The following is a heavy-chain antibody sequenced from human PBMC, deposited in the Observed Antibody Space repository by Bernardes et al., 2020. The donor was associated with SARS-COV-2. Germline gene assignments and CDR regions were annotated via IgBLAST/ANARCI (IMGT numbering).Heavy chain of an antibody. V-gene: IGHV4-39*07. CDR1: GGSISSSSYY. D-gene: IGHD2-2*01. CDR3: ARDDRKAWGGYQLLEGLVWYYYYYMDV. J-gene: IGHJ6*03. CDR2: IYYSGST. Sequence: SETLSLTCTVSGGSISSSSYYWGWIRQPPGKGLEWIGSIYYSGSTHYNPSLKSRVTISVDTSKNQFSLKLSSVTAADTAVYYCARDDRKAWGGYQLLEGLVWYYYYYMDVWGKGTTVTVSS.